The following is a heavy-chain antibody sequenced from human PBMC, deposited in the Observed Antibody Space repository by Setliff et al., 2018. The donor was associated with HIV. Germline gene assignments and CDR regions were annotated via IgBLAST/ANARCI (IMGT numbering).Heavy chain of an antibody. Sequence: PGGSLRLSCAASGFIFSSYEMNWVRQAPGKGLEWVSYISSSGSPIHYADSVRGRFTISRDNAKNSLYLQMNSLRAEDTAVYYCARAPWCSSTSCPYYFDYWGQGTLVTVSS. CDR3: ARAPWCSSTSCPYYFDY. D-gene: IGHD2-2*01. V-gene: IGHV3-48*03. J-gene: IGHJ4*02. CDR1: GFIFSSYE. CDR2: ISSSGSPI.